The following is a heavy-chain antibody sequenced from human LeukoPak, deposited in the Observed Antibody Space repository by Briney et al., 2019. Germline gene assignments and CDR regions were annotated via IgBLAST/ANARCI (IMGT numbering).Heavy chain of an antibody. V-gene: IGHV3-21*01. CDR3: AREGLVGAIDY. J-gene: IGHJ4*02. CDR2: ISSSSGYI. CDR1: GLTFSDYS. D-gene: IGHD1-26*01. Sequence: GRSLRLSCAASGLTFSDYSMNWVRQAPGKGLEWVSLISSSSGYIYYADPVKGRFTISRDNAKNSLYLQMNSLRAEDTAVYYCAREGLVGAIDYWGQGTLVTVSS.